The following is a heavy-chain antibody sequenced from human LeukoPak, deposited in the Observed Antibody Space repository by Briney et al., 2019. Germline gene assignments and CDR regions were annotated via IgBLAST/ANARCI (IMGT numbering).Heavy chain of an antibody. J-gene: IGHJ5*02. CDR1: GYTFTSYD. CDR3: ARESNYHGSGTGWFDP. Sequence: GASVKVSCKASGYTFTSYDINWVRQATGQGLEWMGWMNPNSGNTGYAQKFQGRVTMTRNTSISTAYMELSSLRSEDTAVYYCARESNYHGSGTGWFDPWGQGTLVTVSS. D-gene: IGHD3-10*01. V-gene: IGHV1-8*01. CDR2: MNPNSGNT.